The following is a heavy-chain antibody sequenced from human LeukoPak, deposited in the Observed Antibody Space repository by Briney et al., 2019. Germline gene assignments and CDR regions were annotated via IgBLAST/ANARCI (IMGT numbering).Heavy chain of an antibody. CDR1: GGSFSGYY. Sequence: TSETLPLTCAVYGGSFSGYYWSWLRQPPGKGLEWLGEINHSGTTNYNPSLQSRVPISVDTSKNQFSLNLNSVTAADTAVYYCARVEAVVVAATFDYWGQGTLVTVSS. CDR3: ARVEAVVVAATFDY. V-gene: IGHV4-34*01. CDR2: INHSGTT. D-gene: IGHD2-15*01. J-gene: IGHJ4*02.